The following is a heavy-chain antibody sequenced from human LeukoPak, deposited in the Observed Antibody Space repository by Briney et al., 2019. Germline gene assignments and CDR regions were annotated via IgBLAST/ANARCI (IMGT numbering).Heavy chain of an antibody. V-gene: IGHV1-2*02. D-gene: IGHD3-3*01. CDR2: INPNNGAT. CDR1: GSTFTGFY. Sequence: ASVKVSCKASGSTFTGFYVQWVRQAPGQGLEWMGWINPNNGATNYAQKFQGRVSMTRDSSISTAYLDLSRLRFDDTAVYCCARGRRFTIFGVVSGMDVWGRGTMVTVSS. J-gene: IGHJ6*04. CDR3: ARGRRFTIFGVVSGMDV.